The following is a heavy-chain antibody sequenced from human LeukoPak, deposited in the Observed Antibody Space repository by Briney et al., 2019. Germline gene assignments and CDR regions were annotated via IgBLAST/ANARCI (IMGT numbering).Heavy chain of an antibody. D-gene: IGHD6-13*01. CDR3: ARRVAGAGTSYFDL. CDR2: IHQSGNT. J-gene: IGHJ4*02. Sequence: PSETLSLTCAVSGDSIGIRGYSWSWIRQPPGRGLEWIGYIHQSGNTYYNPSLQSRVTISIDTSNNHYPLNLTSVTAADTAVYFCARRVAGAGTSYFDLWGQGTPVTVSS. V-gene: IGHV4-30-2*01. CDR1: GDSIGIRGYS.